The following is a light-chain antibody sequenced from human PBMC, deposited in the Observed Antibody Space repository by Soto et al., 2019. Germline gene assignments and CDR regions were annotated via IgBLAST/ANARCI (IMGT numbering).Light chain of an antibody. J-gene: IGKJ5*01. V-gene: IGKV2D-29*02. Sequence: DVVMTQTPLSLSVAPGQPASISCKSSQSLLHITGETFLFWYLQKPGQSPQLLIYEVSTRVSGVADRFSGSGLGTDLTLEISRVETDDVGIYYCMQSTQLPPTFGQGTRLGIE. CDR2: EVS. CDR1: QSLLHITGETF. CDR3: MQSTQLPPT.